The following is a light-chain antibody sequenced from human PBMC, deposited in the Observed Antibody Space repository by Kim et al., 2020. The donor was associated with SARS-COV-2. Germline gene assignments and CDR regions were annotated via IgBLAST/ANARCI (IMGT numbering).Light chain of an antibody. CDR3: NSRDSSGNRV. CDR2: GKN. CDR1: SLRSYY. Sequence: VALGQTVRITCQGDSLRSYYASWYQQKPGKAPVLVIYGKNNRPSGIPDRFSGSSSGNTASLTIPGAQAEDEADYYCNSRDSSGNRVFGGGTQLTVL. V-gene: IGLV3-19*01. J-gene: IGLJ3*02.